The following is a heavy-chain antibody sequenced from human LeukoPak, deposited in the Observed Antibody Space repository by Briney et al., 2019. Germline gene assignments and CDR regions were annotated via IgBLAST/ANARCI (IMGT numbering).Heavy chain of an antibody. CDR3: ARESPFGETHFDY. CDR1: GDTFSRYP. D-gene: IGHD3-10*01. CDR2: IIPIFGTA. V-gene: IGHV1-69*05. Sequence: GASVKVSCKASGDTFSRYPISWVRQAPGQGLEWMGKIIPIFGTANYAQKFQGGVTITTDESTSTAYMELSSLRSDDTAVYYCARESPFGETHFDYWGQGTLVTVSS. J-gene: IGHJ4*02.